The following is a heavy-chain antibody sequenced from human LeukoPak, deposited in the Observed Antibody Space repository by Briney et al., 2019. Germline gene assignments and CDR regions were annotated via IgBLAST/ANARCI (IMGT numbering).Heavy chain of an antibody. Sequence: PGGSLRLSCAASGFTFSSYAMSWVRQAPGKGLEWVSAISGSGGSTYYADSVKGRFTISRDNSKNTLYLQMNSLRAEDTAVYYCAKFWEGGPHGDFAFDIWGQGTMVTVSS. J-gene: IGHJ3*02. CDR2: ISGSGGST. D-gene: IGHD1-26*01. V-gene: IGHV3-23*01. CDR3: AKFWEGGPHGDFAFDI. CDR1: GFTFSSYA.